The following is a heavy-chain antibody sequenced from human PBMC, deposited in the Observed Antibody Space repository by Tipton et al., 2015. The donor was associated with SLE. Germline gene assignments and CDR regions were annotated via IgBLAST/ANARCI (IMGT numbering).Heavy chain of an antibody. D-gene: IGHD3-16*02. CDR3: AQAHLWGSYRYASDI. CDR2: INHGGST. J-gene: IGHJ4*02. CDR1: GGSFGGYY. V-gene: IGHV4-34*01. Sequence: TLSLTCSIYGGSFGGYYWSWIRQPPGKGLERIGEINHGGSTNYNPSLKSRVTISVDTSKNQLSLKLSSVTAADTAVYYCAQAHLWGSYRYASDIWGQGTLVTVSP.